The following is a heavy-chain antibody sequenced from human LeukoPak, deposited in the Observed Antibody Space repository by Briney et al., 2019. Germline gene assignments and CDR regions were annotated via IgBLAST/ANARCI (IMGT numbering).Heavy chain of an antibody. J-gene: IGHJ4*02. CDR1: GFTFSSYA. CDR2: ISGSGGST. CDR3: AKDSSVVVPAAIPY. V-gene: IGHV3-23*01. Sequence: AGGSLRLSCAASGFTFSSYAMSWVRQAPGKGLEWVSAISGSGGSTYYADSVKGWFTISRDNSKNTLYLQMNSLRAEDTAVYYCAKDSSVVVPAAIPYWGQGTLVTVCS. D-gene: IGHD2-2*01.